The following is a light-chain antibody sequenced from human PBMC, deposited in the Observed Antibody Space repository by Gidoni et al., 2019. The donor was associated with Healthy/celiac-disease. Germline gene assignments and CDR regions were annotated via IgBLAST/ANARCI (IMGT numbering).Light chain of an antibody. J-gene: IGKJ4*01. CDR1: QSVSSN. V-gene: IGKV3-15*01. CDR2: GAS. Sequence: EIVMTQSPATLSVSPGERATLSCRASQSVSSNLAWYQQQPGQAPRLLIYGASTRATGIPARFSGSGSGTDFTLTISSLQSEYFAVYYCQQYNNWPPLTFGGGTKVEIK. CDR3: QQYNNWPPLT.